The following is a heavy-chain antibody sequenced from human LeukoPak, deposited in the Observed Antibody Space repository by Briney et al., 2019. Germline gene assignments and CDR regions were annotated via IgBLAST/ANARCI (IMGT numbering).Heavy chain of an antibody. CDR3: AGGLSTAAGG. J-gene: IGHJ4*02. CDR1: GVTFSSYW. D-gene: IGHD6-13*01. Sequence: GGSLRLSCAVSGVTFSSYWMHWVRQAPGKGLVWVSRINSDGSTISYADSVKGRFTISRDNAKNTLYLQMNSLRAEDTAVYYCAGGLSTAAGGWGQGTLVTVSS. CDR2: INSDGSTI. V-gene: IGHV3-74*01.